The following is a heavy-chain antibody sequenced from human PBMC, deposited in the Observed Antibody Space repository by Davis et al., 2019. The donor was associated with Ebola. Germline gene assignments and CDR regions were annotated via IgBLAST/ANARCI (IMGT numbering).Heavy chain of an antibody. D-gene: IGHD1-26*01. CDR2: IVVGSGNT. Sequence: AASVKVSCKASGFTFTSSAMQWVRQARGQRLEWIGWIVVGSGNTNYAQKFQERVTITRDMSTSTAYMELSSLRSEDTAVYYCARRERWGQEDYWGQGTLVTVSS. V-gene: IGHV1-58*02. CDR3: ARRERWGQEDY. CDR1: GFTFTSSA. J-gene: IGHJ4*02.